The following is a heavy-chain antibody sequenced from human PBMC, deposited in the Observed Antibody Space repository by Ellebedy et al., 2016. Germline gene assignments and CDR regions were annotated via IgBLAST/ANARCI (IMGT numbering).Heavy chain of an antibody. V-gene: IGHV3-21*01. CDR3: ARERNYYDSSGYMDG. CDR1: GFTFSSYS. J-gene: IGHJ6*02. Sequence: GGSLRLXXAASGFTFSSYSMNWVRQAPGKGLEWVSSISSSSSYIYYADSVKGRFTISRDNAKNSLYLQMNSLRAEDTAVYYFARERNYYDSSGYMDGWGQGTTVTVSS. D-gene: IGHD3-22*01. CDR2: ISSSSSYI.